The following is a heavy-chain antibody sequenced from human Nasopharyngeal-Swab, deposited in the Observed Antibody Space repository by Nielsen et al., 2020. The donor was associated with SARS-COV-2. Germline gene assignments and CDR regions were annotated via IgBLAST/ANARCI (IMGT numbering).Heavy chain of an antibody. V-gene: IGHV1-69*13. D-gene: IGHD3-3*01. Sequence: SVKVSCEASGGTFSSYAISWVRQAPGQGLEWMGGIIPIFGTANYAQKFQDRVTITADESTSTAYMELSSLRSEDTAVYYCARDIFLEWNYMDVWGKGTTVTVSS. CDR1: GGTFSSYA. J-gene: IGHJ6*03. CDR3: ARDIFLEWNYMDV. CDR2: IIPIFGTA.